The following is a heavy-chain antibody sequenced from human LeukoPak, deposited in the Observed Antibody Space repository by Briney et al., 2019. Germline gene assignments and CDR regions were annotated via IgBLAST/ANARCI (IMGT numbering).Heavy chain of an antibody. CDR3: TRDRSRAEDD. CDR2: INQGGSDK. CDR1: GFTFSGHW. J-gene: IGHJ4*02. D-gene: IGHD1-14*01. Sequence: GGSLRLSCAASGFTFSGHWMSWVRQAPGKGLEWVANINQGGSDKYYVDSVKGRFTLSRDNANNLLYLQMNSLRGEDTAVYYCTRDRSRAEDDWGQGTLVTVSS. V-gene: IGHV3-7*01.